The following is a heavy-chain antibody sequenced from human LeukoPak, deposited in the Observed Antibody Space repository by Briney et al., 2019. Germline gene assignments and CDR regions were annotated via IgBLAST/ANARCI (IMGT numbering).Heavy chain of an antibody. Sequence: ASVKVSCKASGYTFTDYYMHWVRQAPGQGLEWMGWINPNSGGTTYAQKFKVRVTMTRDTSISTAYMEVSRLRSEDTAVYYCGRDDGDYVLDYWGQGTLVTVSS. CDR1: GYTFTDYY. D-gene: IGHD4-17*01. V-gene: IGHV1-2*02. CDR2: INPNSGGT. CDR3: GRDDGDYVLDY. J-gene: IGHJ4*02.